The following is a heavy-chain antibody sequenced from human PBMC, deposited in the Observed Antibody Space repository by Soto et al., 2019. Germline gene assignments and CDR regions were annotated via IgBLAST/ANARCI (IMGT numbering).Heavy chain of an antibody. J-gene: IGHJ6*04. CDR3: AKPPEPLCLGDRDV. D-gene: IGHD3-10*02. V-gene: IGHV1-3*01. Sequence: GASVKVSCKASGNTFRNYAIHWVRQAPGQSLEWMGWIQGGNGNTKYSQRFQGRLTFTRDTSASTAYMELSSLRSEDTAVYYCAKPPEPLCLGDRDVGGKGTRATAPS. CDR2: IQGGNGNT. CDR1: GNTFRNYA.